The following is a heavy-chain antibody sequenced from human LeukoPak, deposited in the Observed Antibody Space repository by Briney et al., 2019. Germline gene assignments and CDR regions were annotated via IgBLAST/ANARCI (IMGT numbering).Heavy chain of an antibody. D-gene: IGHD6-13*01. J-gene: IGHJ4*02. CDR3: AREWQGGIAAAGTRIEGDY. CDR1: GFSVSGYW. CDR2: IKQDGSEK. Sequence: QPGGSLRLSCAVSGFSVSGYWMTWVRQAPGKGLEWVANIKQDGSEKNYVDSVKGRFTISRDNAENSLFLQMNSLRVEDTAVYYCAREWQGGIAAAGTRIEGDYWGQGALVAVSS. V-gene: IGHV3-7*01.